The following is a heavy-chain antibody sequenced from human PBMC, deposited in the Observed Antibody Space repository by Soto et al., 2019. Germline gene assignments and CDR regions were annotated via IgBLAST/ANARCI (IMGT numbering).Heavy chain of an antibody. V-gene: IGHV1-18*01. J-gene: IGHJ4*01. CDR2: ISAYNGNT. CDR3: ARDADYEVWSSDAQGLYYMDD. CDR1: GYTFTSYG. Sequence: ASVKVSCQASGYTFTSYGISWVRQAPGQGLEWMGWISAYNGNTNYAQKLQGRVTMTTDTSTSTAYMELRSLRSDDTSVYYCARDADYEVWSSDAQGLYYMDDWGQGTLVTVSS. D-gene: IGHD3-3*01.